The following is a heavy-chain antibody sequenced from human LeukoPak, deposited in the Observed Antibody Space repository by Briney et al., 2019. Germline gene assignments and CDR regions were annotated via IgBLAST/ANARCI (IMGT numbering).Heavy chain of an antibody. CDR2: INPNSGVI. CDR3: ARADRLDGAPYLIGP. J-gene: IGHJ5*02. CDR1: GYTFTDYY. Sequence: ASMKVSCKTSGYTFTDYYMHWVRQAPGQGLEWMGWINPNSGVISSAQKFRGRVTMTRDTSITTVYMEVRWLTSDDTAIYYCARADRLDGAPYLIGPWGQGTLVTVSS. V-gene: IGHV1-2*02. D-gene: IGHD2-21*01.